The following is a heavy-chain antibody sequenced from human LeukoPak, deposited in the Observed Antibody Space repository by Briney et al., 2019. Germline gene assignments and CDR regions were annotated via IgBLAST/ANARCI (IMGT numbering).Heavy chain of an antibody. CDR2: FDPEDGER. D-gene: IGHD1-1*01. J-gene: IGHJ3*01. V-gene: IGHV1-24*01. CDR1: GYTLTELS. Sequence: ASVKVSCKVSGYTLTELSTHWVRQAPGEGLEWMGGFDPEDGERIYAQKFQDRVTMTEDTSTDTAYMELRSLRSEDTAMYYCATALRLEALDLWGHGTMVTVSS. CDR3: ATALRLEALDL.